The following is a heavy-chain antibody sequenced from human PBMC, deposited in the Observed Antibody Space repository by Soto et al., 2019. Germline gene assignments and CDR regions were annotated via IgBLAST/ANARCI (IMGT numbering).Heavy chain of an antibody. CDR2: ISSSSSHI. CDR1: GFTFSSYS. D-gene: IGHD3-3*01. Sequence: EVQLVESGGGLVKSGGSLRLSCAASGFTFSSYSMNWVRQAPGKGLEWVSSISSSSSHIYYADSVKGRFTISRDNAKNSLYLQMNTLRADDTAVYYCVRYHLRFLEWLSIFDYWGQGTPVTVSS. V-gene: IGHV3-21*01. J-gene: IGHJ4*02. CDR3: VRYHLRFLEWLSIFDY.